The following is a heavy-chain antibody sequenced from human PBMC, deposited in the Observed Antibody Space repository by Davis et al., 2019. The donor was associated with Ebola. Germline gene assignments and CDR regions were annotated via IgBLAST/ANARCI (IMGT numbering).Heavy chain of an antibody. CDR2: ISYDGSNK. J-gene: IGHJ3*02. CDR1: GFTFSSYG. CDR3: AKVLLRYFDWLLPDAFDI. Sequence: GGSLRLSCAASGFTFSSYGMHWVRQAPGKGLEWVAVISYDGSNKYYADSVKGRFTISRDNSKNTLYLQMNSLRAEDTAVYYCAKVLLRYFDWLLPDAFDIWGQGTMVTVSS. D-gene: IGHD3-9*01. V-gene: IGHV3-30*18.